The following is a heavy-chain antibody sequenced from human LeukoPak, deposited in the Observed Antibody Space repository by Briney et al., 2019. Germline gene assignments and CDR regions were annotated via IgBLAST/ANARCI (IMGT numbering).Heavy chain of an antibody. D-gene: IGHD5-24*01. J-gene: IGHJ4*02. V-gene: IGHV3-23*01. CDR1: GFTFSRYA. CDR3: AKKSRDGYNPFDY. CDR2: MSSSGESP. Sequence: GGSLRLSCAASGFTFSRYAMSWARQAPGKGLGWVSDMSSSGESPYYADSVKGRFTISRDNSKNTLYLEINSLRAENRAIYYCAKKSRDGYNPFDYLGQGTLVTVSS.